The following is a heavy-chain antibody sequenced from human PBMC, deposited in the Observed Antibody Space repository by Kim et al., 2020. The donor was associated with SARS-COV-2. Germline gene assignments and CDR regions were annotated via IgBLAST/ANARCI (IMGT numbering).Heavy chain of an antibody. CDR2: IKQDGSEK. CDR3: ASARDWYYYDSSGPFGGHDAFDI. J-gene: IGHJ3*02. Sequence: GGSLRLSCAASGFTFSSYWMSWVRQAPGKGLEWVANIKQDGSEKYYVDSVKGRFTISRDNAKNSLYLQMNSLRAEDTAVYYCASARDWYYYDSSGPFGGHDAFDIWGQGTMVTVSS. CDR1: GFTFSSYW. D-gene: IGHD3-22*01. V-gene: IGHV3-7*03.